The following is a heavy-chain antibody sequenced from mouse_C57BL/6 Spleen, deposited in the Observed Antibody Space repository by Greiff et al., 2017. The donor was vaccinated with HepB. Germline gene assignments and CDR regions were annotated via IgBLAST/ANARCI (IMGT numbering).Heavy chain of an antibody. Sequence: VQLQQPGAELVKPGASVKLSCKASGYTFTSYWMQWVKQRPGQGLEWIGEIDPSDSYTNYNQKFKGKATLTVDTSSSTAYMQLSSLTSEDSAVYYCAREGDYYGNYFDYWGQGTTLTVSS. CDR1: GYTFTSYW. CDR2: IDPSDSYT. J-gene: IGHJ2*01. CDR3: AREGDYYGNYFDY. D-gene: IGHD2-1*01. V-gene: IGHV1-50*01.